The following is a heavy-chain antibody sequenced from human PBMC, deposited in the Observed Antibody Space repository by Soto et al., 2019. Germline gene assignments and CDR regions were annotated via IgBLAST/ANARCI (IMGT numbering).Heavy chain of an antibody. V-gene: IGHV4-59*02. Sequence: PSETLSLTCTVSGGSVSSYYWSWIRQPPGKGLEWIGYIYYSGSTNYNPPLKSRVTISVDTSKNQFSLKLSSVTAADTAVYYCARGAQFRTYYYDSSGYSAFDIWGQGTMVTVSS. D-gene: IGHD3-22*01. CDR3: ARGAQFRTYYYDSSGYSAFDI. CDR2: IYYSGST. CDR1: GGSVSSYY. J-gene: IGHJ3*02.